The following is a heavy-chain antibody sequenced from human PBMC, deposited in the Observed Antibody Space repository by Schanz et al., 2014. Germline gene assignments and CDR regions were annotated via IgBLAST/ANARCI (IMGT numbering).Heavy chain of an antibody. CDR3: ARGYGDSPTDY. J-gene: IGHJ4*02. CDR2: INPNSGGT. V-gene: IGHV1-2*02. D-gene: IGHD4-17*01. Sequence: QVQLVQSGAEVKKPGASVKVSCKASGYTFTGYYMHWVRQAPGQGLEWMGWINPNSGGTNYAQQFQGRVTFTADKSTSTAYMELSSLRSEDTAVYYCARGYGDSPTDYWGQGTLATVSS. CDR1: GYTFTGYY.